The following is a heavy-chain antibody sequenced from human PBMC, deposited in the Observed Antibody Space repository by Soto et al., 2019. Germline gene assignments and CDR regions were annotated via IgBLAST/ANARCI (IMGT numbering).Heavy chain of an antibody. CDR3: ATKGGGYYFQFDP. CDR1: GFTFSDYY. D-gene: IGHD3-22*01. V-gene: IGHV3-11*01. CDR2: ISSGGTTI. Sequence: GGCLRLSCAASGFTFSDYYVSWIRQAAGKGLEWVSYISSGGTTIYYADSVKGRFTISRDDAKNSLFLQMNSLRLEDTAVYFCATKGGGYYFQFDPWGQGTLVTVSS. J-gene: IGHJ5*02.